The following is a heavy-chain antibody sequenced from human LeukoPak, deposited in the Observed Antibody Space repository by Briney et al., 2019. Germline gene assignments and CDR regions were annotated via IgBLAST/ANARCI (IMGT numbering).Heavy chain of an antibody. CDR1: GYTFTEKY. V-gene: IGHV1-2*02. D-gene: IGHD3-22*01. CDR2: INPYTGDA. Sequence: ASVKVSCKASGYTFTEKYIHWVRQAPGHGLEWMGLINPYTGDANYTEKFQGRVRMTRDTSVSTAYMHLRRLRSDDTAVYYCARGKSGFSPGGQGTPVTVSS. CDR3: ARGKSGFSP. J-gene: IGHJ4*02.